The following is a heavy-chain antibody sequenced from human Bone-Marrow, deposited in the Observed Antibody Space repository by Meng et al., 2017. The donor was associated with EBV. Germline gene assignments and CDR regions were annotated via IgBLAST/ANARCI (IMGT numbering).Heavy chain of an antibody. V-gene: IGHV1-69*06. CDR3: ARESGRRYTPDY. CDR2: FFPILGAT. J-gene: IGHJ4*02. Sequence: VPPRREEMKPGSSSQVACCAAGGASRGSYISCVVQAAGQGVHWMVGFFPILGATNYAETFQDRVTMTADKSTSTAYMELSSLRPDDTAVYYCARESGRRYTPDYWGQGTLVTVSS. D-gene: IGHD3-10*01. CDR1: GGASRGSY.